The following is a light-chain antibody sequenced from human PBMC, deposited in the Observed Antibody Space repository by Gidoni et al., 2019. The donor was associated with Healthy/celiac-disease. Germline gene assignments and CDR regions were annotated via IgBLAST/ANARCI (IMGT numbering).Light chain of an antibody. CDR1: QSVSSN. V-gene: IGKV3-15*01. CDR3: QQYNNWPPYT. Sequence: EIVMTQSPATLSVSPGERATLSCRASQSVSSNLAWYQQKPGQAPRLLIYGASTRATGIPARFSGSGSGTEFTLTISSLQSEDFAVYYCQQYNNWPPYTFGELGPSWRSN. J-gene: IGKJ2*01. CDR2: GAS.